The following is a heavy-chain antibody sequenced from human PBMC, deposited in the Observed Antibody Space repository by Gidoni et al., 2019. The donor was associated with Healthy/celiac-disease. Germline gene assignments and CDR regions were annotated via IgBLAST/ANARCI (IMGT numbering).Heavy chain of an antibody. Sequence: EVQLLEYGGGLVQPGGYLRLSCAASGFTFSSYAMRWVRQAPGKGLEWVSAISCSGGSTYYADSVQGRFPISRDNSKTTLYLQMNSLRAEDTAVYYCAKALSKARDAFDIWGQGTMVTVSS. CDR1: GFTFSSYA. CDR3: AKALSKARDAFDI. V-gene: IGHV3-23*01. D-gene: IGHD4-4*01. CDR2: ISCSGGST. J-gene: IGHJ3*02.